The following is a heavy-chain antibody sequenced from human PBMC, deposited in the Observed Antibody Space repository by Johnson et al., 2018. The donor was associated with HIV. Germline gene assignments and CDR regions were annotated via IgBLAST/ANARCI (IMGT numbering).Heavy chain of an antibody. Sequence: QVQLVESGGGVVQPGRSLRLSCAASGFTFTNYGMHWVRQAPGKGLQWVAVMSYDGSTTYYADSVKGRFTISRDNSKNTLYLQMNSLRAEDTAVYYCASGRVGGNDAFDIWGQGTMVTVSS. CDR3: ASGRVGGNDAFDI. CDR1: GFTFTNYG. J-gene: IGHJ3*02. CDR2: MSYDGSTT. D-gene: IGHD2-15*01. V-gene: IGHV3-30*03.